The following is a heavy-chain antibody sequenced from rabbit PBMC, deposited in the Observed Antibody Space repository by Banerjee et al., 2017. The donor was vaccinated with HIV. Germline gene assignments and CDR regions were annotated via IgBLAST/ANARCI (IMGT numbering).Heavy chain of an antibody. CDR3: VRARPYPFVL. CDR1: GFSFSNSYY. Sequence: QQHLEESGGGLVKPEGSLTLTCTASGFSFSNSYYMCWVRLAPGKGLEYIACIYPIFGVSYYATWVNGRFTISSHDAQNTLYLQLNSLTAADTATYFCVRARPYPFVLWGQGTLVTVS. V-gene: IGHV1S43*01. CDR2: IYPIFGVS. D-gene: IGHD1-1*01. J-gene: IGHJ4*01.